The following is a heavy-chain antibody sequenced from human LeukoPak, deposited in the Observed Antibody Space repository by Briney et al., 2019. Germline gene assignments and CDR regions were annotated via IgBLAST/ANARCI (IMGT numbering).Heavy chain of an antibody. D-gene: IGHD6-19*01. Sequence: PSGTLSLTCTVSGGSISSSSYYWGWIRQPPGKGLEWIGSIYYSGSTYYNPSLKSRVTISVDTSKNQFSLKLSSVAAADTAVYYCARDCREVRYSSGWPRPGTINWFDPWGQGTLVTVSS. CDR1: GGSISSSSYY. CDR3: ARDCREVRYSSGWPRPGTINWFDP. CDR2: IYYSGST. J-gene: IGHJ5*02. V-gene: IGHV4-39*07.